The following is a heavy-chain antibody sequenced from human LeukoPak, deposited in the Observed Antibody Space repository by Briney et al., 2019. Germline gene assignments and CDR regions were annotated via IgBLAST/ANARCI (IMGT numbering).Heavy chain of an antibody. J-gene: IGHJ4*02. CDR2: IYYSGST. Sequence: PSETLSLTCTVSGGSISSSSYYWGWIRQPPGKGLEWIGSIYYSGSTYYNPSLKSRVTISVDTSKNQFSLKLSSVTAADTAVYYCARSNVRGVSIPYFDYWGQGTLVTVSS. CDR3: ARSNVRGVSIPYFDY. V-gene: IGHV4-39*07. D-gene: IGHD3-10*01. CDR1: GGSISSSSYY.